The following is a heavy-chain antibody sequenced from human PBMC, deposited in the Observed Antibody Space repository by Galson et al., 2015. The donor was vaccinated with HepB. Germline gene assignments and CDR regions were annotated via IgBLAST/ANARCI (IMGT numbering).Heavy chain of an antibody. V-gene: IGHV3-23*01. CDR2: INGRGSTR. CDR1: GFIFRHHA. D-gene: IGHD3-16*01. CDR3: VKEGAWFGGDWFDP. J-gene: IGHJ5*02. Sequence: FLRLSCAGSGFIFRHHAMAWIRQAPGKGLEWVSGINGRGSTRSYSDAVKGRFSISRDNSKDPVFLQMDNLRPEDTAVYYCVKEGAWFGGDWFDPWGQGALVTVS.